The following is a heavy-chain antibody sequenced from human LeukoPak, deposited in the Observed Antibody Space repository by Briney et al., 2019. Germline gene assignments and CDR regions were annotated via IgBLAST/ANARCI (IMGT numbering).Heavy chain of an antibody. V-gene: IGHV3-23*01. CDR2: ISGSGAST. CDR3: AKVPPYDSSCYYSAFYY. J-gene: IGHJ4*02. D-gene: IGHD3-22*01. Sequence: GGSLRLSCVASGFTFSSYWLHWVRQAPGKGLEWVSVISGSGASTYYADSVKGRFTISRDNSKNTLYLQMNSLRAEDTAVYFCAKVPPYDSSCYYSAFYYWGQGTLVTVSS. CDR1: GFTFSSYW.